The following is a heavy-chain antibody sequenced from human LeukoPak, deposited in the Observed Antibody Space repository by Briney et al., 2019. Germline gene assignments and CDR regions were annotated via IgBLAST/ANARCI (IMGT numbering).Heavy chain of an antibody. D-gene: IGHD5-12*01. V-gene: IGHV1-8*01. CDR3: ARVEFTSGYSHIY. Sequence: ASVKVSCKASGYTFTSYDINWVRQATGQGLEWMGWMNPNSGNTGYAQKLQGRVTMTRNIFISTAYMELSNLRSEDTAVYYCARVEFTSGYSHIYWGQGTLVTVSS. CDR1: GYTFTSYD. J-gene: IGHJ4*02. CDR2: MNPNSGNT.